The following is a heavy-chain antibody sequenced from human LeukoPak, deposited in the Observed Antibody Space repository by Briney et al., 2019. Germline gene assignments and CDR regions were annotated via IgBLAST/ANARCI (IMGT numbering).Heavy chain of an antibody. CDR1: GGTFSSYA. CDR2: IIPIFGTA. J-gene: IGHJ5*02. CDR3: ARRDSGYDLTWFDP. Sequence: GASVKVSCKASGGTFSSYAISWVRQAPGQGLEWMGGIIPIFGTANYAQKFQGRVTITADESTSTAYMELSSLRSEDTAVYYCARRDSGYDLTWFDPWGQGTLVTVSS. D-gene: IGHD5-12*01. V-gene: IGHV1-69*13.